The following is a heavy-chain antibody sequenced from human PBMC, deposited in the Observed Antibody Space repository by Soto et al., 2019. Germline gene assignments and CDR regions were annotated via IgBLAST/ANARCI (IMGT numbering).Heavy chain of an antibody. CDR2: ISYDGSNK. D-gene: IGHD4-4*01. V-gene: IGHV3-30*03. CDR1: GFTFSSYG. J-gene: IGHJ4*02. Sequence: PGGSLRLSCAASGFTFSSYGMHWVRQAPGKGLEWVAVISYDGSNKYYADSVKGRFTISRDNSKNTLYLQMNSLRAEDTAVYYCATSTVSDGACGPGYWGQGTLVTVSS. CDR3: ATSTVSDGACGPGY.